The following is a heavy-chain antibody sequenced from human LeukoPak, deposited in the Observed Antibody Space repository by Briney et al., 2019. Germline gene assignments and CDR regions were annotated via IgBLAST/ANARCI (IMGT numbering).Heavy chain of an antibody. CDR1: GSTFSSYA. D-gene: IGHD2-2*01. V-gene: IGHV3-23*01. Sequence: GGSLRLSCAASGSTFSSYAMSWVRQAPGKGLEWVSAVSGGGGSTYYADSVKGRFTISRDNSKNTLYLQMNSLRAEDTAVYYCANVRGYCSTTSCYLDYWGQGTLVTVSS. CDR2: VSGGGGST. CDR3: ANVRGYCSTTSCYLDY. J-gene: IGHJ4*02.